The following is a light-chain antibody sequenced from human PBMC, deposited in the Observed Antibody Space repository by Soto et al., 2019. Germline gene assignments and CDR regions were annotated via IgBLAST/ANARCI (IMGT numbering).Light chain of an antibody. CDR2: GAS. CDR1: QSISRN. J-gene: IGKJ3*01. Sequence: EIVMTQSPATLSVSPGESATLSCRASQSISRNLAWYQQRPGQAPRLLIYGASTRATGIPASFSGSGSGTEFTLTISSLQSEDFAVYYCQQYNNWPIFTFGPGTKVDIK. CDR3: QQYNNWPIFT. V-gene: IGKV3-15*01.